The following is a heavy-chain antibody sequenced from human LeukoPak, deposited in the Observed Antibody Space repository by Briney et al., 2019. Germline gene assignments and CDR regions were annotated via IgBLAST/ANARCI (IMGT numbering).Heavy chain of an antibody. Sequence: ASETLSLTCTVSGGSISSSSYYWGWIRQPPGKGLEWIGSIYYSGSTYYNPSLKSRVTISVDTSKNQFSLKLSSVTAADTAVYYCARHGDYWGSSYNWFDPWGQGTLVTVSS. CDR2: IYYSGST. J-gene: IGHJ5*02. V-gene: IGHV4-39*01. CDR1: GGSISSSSYY. D-gene: IGHD3-16*01. CDR3: ARHGDYWGSSYNWFDP.